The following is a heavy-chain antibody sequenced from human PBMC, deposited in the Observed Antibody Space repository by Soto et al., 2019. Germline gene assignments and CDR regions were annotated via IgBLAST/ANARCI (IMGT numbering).Heavy chain of an antibody. CDR2: ISSSSSYI. V-gene: IGHV3-21*01. D-gene: IGHD6-19*01. Sequence: EVQLVESGGGLVKPGGSLRLSCAASGFTFSSYSMNWVRQAPGKGLEWVSSISSSSSYIYYADSVKGRFTISRDNAKNSLYLQMNSLRAEDTAVYYCARDAGGSGWTHYWGQGTLVTVSS. CDR3: ARDAGGSGWTHY. J-gene: IGHJ4*02. CDR1: GFTFSSYS.